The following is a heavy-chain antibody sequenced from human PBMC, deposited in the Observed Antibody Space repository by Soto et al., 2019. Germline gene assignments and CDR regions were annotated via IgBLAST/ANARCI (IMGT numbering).Heavy chain of an antibody. CDR1: GGSISSGDYY. J-gene: IGHJ6*02. D-gene: IGHD5-12*01. Sequence: SETLSLTCAVSGGSISSGDYYWSWIRQPPGKGLEWIGYIYYSGSTYYNPSLKSRVTISVDTSKNQFSLKLSSVTAADTAVYYCARDPEGWLQFFYYGMDVWGQGTTVTVSS. CDR2: IYYSGST. CDR3: ARDPEGWLQFFYYGMDV. V-gene: IGHV4-30-4*01.